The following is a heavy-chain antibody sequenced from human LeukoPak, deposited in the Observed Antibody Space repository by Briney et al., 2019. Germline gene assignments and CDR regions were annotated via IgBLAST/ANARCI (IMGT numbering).Heavy chain of an antibody. CDR1: GGTFSSYA. V-gene: IGHV1-69*05. CDR2: IIPVFGTA. D-gene: IGHD6-13*01. J-gene: IGHJ4*02. CDR3: AGAAAGNWRYFDY. Sequence: SVKVSCKASGGTFSSYAISWMPQAPGQGLEWMGRIIPVFGTANYAQKFQGRVTITTDESTSTAYMELSSLRSEDTAVYYCAGAAAGNWRYFDYWGQGTLVTVSS.